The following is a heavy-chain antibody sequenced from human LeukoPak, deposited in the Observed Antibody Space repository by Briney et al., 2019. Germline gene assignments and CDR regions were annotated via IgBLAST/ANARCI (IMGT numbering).Heavy chain of an antibody. J-gene: IGHJ4*01. V-gene: IGHV4-38-2*01. Sequence: PSETLSLTCAVSGYSISRCYYWGWIRQPPGGRLEGIAIIYHSGSTYYNPPLKGRVTISLDTSKNQFSLTLSSVTAADTAVYYFSRRRYSSPHFEHWGHRTLVTVSP. CDR2: IYHSGST. D-gene: IGHD6-6*01. CDR1: GYSISRCYY. CDR3: SRRRYSSPHFEH.